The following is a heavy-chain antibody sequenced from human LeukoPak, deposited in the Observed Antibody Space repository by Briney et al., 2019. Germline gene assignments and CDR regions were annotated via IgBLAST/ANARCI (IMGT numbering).Heavy chain of an antibody. CDR3: ARYQLLPRGNWFDP. CDR1: GFTFSSYA. D-gene: IGHD2-2*01. Sequence: GGSLRLSCAASGFTFSSYAMSWVRQAPGKGLEWVSAISGSGGSTYYADTVKGRFTISRDNSKNTLYLQMNSLRAEDTAVYYCARYQLLPRGNWFDPWGQGTLVTVSS. V-gene: IGHV3-23*01. CDR2: ISGSGGST. J-gene: IGHJ5*02.